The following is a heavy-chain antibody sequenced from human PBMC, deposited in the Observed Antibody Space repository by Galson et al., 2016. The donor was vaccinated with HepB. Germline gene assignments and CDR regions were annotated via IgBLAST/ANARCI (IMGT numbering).Heavy chain of an antibody. Sequence: SETLSLTCTVSGGSISSFYWSWIRQPPGKGLEWIGYIYYIGSTKYNPSLRSRVTISVDTSKNQFSLQLSAVTAADTAVYYCARAVRTEIDYYYHMDVWGQGTTVTVSS. CDR2: IYYIGST. CDR1: GGSISSFY. D-gene: IGHD2-8*02. J-gene: IGHJ6*02. V-gene: IGHV4-59*08. CDR3: ARAVRTEIDYYYHMDV.